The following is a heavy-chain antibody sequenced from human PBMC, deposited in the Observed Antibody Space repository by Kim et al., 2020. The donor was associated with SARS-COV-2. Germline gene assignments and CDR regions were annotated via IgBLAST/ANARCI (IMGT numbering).Heavy chain of an antibody. J-gene: IGHJ4*01. V-gene: IGHV3-15*07. D-gene: IGHD2-15*01. CDR3: TPDATPKLSNYFDY. CDR2: INNKAQGATT. CDR1: GFTFSTSR. Sequence: GGSLRLSCAASGFTFSTSRMPWVRQAPGKGLLWLGRINNKAQGATTAYAAPVKGRITISRDDSAHTLYLQMIRLKIEDTSLYFCTPDATPKLSNYFDYWG.